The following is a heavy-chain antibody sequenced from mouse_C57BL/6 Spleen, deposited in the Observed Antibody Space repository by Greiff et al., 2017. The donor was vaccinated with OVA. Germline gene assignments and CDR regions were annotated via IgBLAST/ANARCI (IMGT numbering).Heavy chain of an antibody. CDR1: GYTFTDYY. D-gene: IGHD2-2*01. CDR2: INPNHGGT. J-gene: IGHJ4*01. CDR3: ARDYYGYPYYAMDY. Sequence: EVKLQQSGPELVKPGASVKISCKASGYTFTDYYMNWVKQSHGKSLEWIGDINPNHGGTSYNKKFKGKATLTVDKSSSTAYIELRSLTSEDSAVYYCARDYYGYPYYAMDYWGQGTSVTVSS. V-gene: IGHV1-26*01.